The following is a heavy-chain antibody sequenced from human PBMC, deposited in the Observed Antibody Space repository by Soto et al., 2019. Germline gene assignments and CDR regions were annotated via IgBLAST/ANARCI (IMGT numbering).Heavy chain of an antibody. Sequence: GGSLRLSCSASGFTFSRYTMNLVRQAPGKGLEWVSSISSNGNYLYYADSVKGRFTISRDNAQNSLYLQLTTLKAADTAVYFCVREHEELVIQPFYGLDVWGLGTKVTVSS. CDR2: ISSNGNYL. D-gene: IGHD1-26*01. V-gene: IGHV3-21*01. J-gene: IGHJ6*02. CDR1: GFTFSRYT. CDR3: VREHEELVIQPFYGLDV.